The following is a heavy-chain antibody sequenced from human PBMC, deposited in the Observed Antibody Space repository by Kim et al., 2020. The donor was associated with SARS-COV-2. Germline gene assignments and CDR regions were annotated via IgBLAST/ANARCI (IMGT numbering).Heavy chain of an antibody. CDR1: GFTFSSYA. D-gene: IGHD3-22*01. V-gene: IGHV3-23*01. CDR2: ISCSGGST. Sequence: GGSLRLSCAASGFTFSSYAMRWVRQAPGKGLEWVSAISCSGGSTYYADSVKGRFTISRDNSKNTLYLQMNSLRAEDTAVYYCANSYYDSSGYYLPLGYCGQRTPVTVSS. CDR3: ANSYYDSSGYYLPLGY. J-gene: IGHJ4*02.